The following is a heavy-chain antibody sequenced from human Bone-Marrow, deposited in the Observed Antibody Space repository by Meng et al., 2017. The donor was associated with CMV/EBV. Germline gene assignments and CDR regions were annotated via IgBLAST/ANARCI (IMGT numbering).Heavy chain of an antibody. CDR3: AKITRPRGIYYYYGMDV. J-gene: IGHJ6*02. D-gene: IGHD1-26*01. CDR1: GGSISSYY. V-gene: IGHV4-59*08. Sequence: SETLSLTCTVSGGSISSYYWSWIRQPPGKGLEWIGYIYYSGSTNYNPSLKSRVTISVDTSKNQFSLKLSSVTAADTAVYYRAKITRPRGIYYYYGMDVWGPGNTVTVSS. CDR2: IYYSGST.